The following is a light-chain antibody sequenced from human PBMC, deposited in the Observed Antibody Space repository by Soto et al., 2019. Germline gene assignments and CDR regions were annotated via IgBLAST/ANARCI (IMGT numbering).Light chain of an antibody. CDR3: SSYTSSSTRV. Sequence: QSVLTQPASVSGSPGQSINISCTGTSSDVGGYNYVSWYQQHPGKAPKLMIYDVRNRPSGVSNRFSVSKSSNTASLTISGLHAEDEADYYCSSYTSSSTRVFGTGTKLTVL. CDR2: DVR. CDR1: SSDVGGYNY. J-gene: IGLJ1*01. V-gene: IGLV2-14*01.